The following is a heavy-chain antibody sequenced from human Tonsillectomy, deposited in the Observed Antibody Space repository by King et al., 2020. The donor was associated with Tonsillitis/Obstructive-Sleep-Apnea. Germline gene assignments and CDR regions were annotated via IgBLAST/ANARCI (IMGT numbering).Heavy chain of an antibody. V-gene: IGHV3-53*01. CDR3: ARDVPGWFEP. J-gene: IGHJ5*02. CDR2: IYGGGNT. CDR1: GFIVSTNY. Sequence: VQLVESGGGLIQPGGSLRLSCAASGFIVSTNYLSWVRQAPGKGLEWVSVIYGGGNTYYADSVKGRFTISRDNSKNTLYLQMNSLRAEDTAVYYCARDVPGWFEPWGQGTLVTGSS.